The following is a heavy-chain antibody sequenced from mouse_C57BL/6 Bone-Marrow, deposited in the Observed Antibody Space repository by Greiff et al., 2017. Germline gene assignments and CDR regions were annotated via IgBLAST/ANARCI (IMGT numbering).Heavy chain of an antibody. CDR2: IYPGSGST. Sequence: QVQLKQPGAELVKPGASVKMSCKASGYTFTSYWITWVKQRPGQGLEWIGDIYPGSGSTNYNEKFKSKATLTVDTSSSTAYMQLSSLTSEDSAVYYCARGGRGLYYAMDYWGQGTSVT. CDR3: ARGGRGLYYAMDY. CDR1: GYTFTSYW. V-gene: IGHV1-55*01. J-gene: IGHJ4*01.